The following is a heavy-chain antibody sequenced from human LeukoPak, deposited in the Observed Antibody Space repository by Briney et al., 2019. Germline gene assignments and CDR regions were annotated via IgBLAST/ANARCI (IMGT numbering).Heavy chain of an antibody. V-gene: IGHV4-39*01. CDR2: IYYSGST. CDR3: ARHEYSGSYYGLSWFDP. J-gene: IGHJ5*02. D-gene: IGHD1-26*01. CDR1: GGSISSSGYH. Sequence: SKTLSLTCTVSGGSISSSGYHWGWIRQPPGKGLDWIASIYYSGSTYYNPSLKSRVTISVDTSKNQLSLKLSSLTAADRAVYYCARHEYSGSYYGLSWFDPWGQGTLVTVSS.